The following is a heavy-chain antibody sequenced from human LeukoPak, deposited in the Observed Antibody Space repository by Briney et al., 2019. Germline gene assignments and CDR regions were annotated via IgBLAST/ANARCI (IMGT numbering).Heavy chain of an antibody. V-gene: IGHV4-34*01. CDR1: GGSFSGYY. CDR3: ARSNSYGSGSYYYYYYGMDV. J-gene: IGHJ6*02. CDR2: INHSGST. Sequence: SETLSLTCAVYGGSFSGYYWSWIRQPPGKGLEWIGEINHSGSTNYNPSLRSRVTISVDTSKNQFSLKLSSVTAADTAVYYCARSNSYGSGSYYYYYYGMDVWGQGTTVTVSS. D-gene: IGHD3-10*01.